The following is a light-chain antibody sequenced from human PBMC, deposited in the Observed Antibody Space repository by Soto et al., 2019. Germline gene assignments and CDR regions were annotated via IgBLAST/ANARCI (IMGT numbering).Light chain of an antibody. J-gene: IGKJ4*01. CDR2: KAS. CDR1: QSISSW. V-gene: IGKV1-5*03. Sequence: DIQMTQSPSTLSASVGDRVTITCRASQSISSWLAWYQQKPGKAPKLLIYKASSLESGVPSRFSGSGSGTEFTLTISSLKPDDFATYYCQQYSSYLTFGGGTKVEIK. CDR3: QQYSSYLT.